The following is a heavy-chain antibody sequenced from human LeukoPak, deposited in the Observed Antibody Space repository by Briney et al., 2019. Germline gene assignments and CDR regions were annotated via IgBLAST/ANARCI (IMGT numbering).Heavy chain of an antibody. CDR3: ARDIVVGVAGFLNA. V-gene: IGHV4-59*01. J-gene: IGHJ5*02. Sequence: SETLSLTCTVSGGSISSYYWSWIRQPPGKGLEWIGYIYYSGSTNYNPSLKSRVTISVDTSKNQFSLKLSSVTAADTAVYYCARDIVVGVAGFLNAWGQGTLATVSS. CDR2: IYYSGST. D-gene: IGHD2-15*01. CDR1: GGSISSYY.